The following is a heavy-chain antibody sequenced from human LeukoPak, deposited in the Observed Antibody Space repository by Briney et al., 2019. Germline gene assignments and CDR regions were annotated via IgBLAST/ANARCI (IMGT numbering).Heavy chain of an antibody. J-gene: IGHJ6*03. V-gene: IGHV4-39*02. Sequence: PSETLSLTCTVSGGSISSSSYYWGWIRQPPGEGLEWIGTIYYSGTTYYNPSLKSPVTISADTSKNHFSLKLSSVTAADTAVYYCARPGHSYYYMDVWGKGTTVTVSS. CDR2: IYYSGTT. CDR3: ARPGHSYYYMDV. D-gene: IGHD1-1*01. CDR1: GGSISSSSYY.